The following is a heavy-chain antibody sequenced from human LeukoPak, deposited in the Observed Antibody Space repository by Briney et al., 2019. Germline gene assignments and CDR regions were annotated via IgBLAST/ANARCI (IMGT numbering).Heavy chain of an antibody. V-gene: IGHV3-66*04. D-gene: IGHD6-19*01. CDR2: IYPSGGT. Sequence: PGRSLRLSCTASGFTFGDYAMSWVRQAPGKGLEWVSVIYPSGGTYYADSVKGRFTIPRDNSKNTLYLEMNSLRAEDTAVYYCARHIRSSGWYSDYWGQGTLVTVSS. J-gene: IGHJ4*02. CDR1: GFTFGDYA. CDR3: ARHIRSSGWYSDY.